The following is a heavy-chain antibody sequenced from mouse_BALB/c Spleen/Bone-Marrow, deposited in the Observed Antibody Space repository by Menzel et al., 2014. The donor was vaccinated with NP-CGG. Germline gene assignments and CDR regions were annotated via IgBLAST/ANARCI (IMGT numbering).Heavy chain of an antibody. CDR2: INPDSSTI. J-gene: IGHJ2*01. CDR1: GFDFSRYW. Sequence: EVHLVESGGGLVQPGGSLKLSCAASGFDFSRYWMSWVRQAPGKGLEWIGEINPDSSTINYTPSLKDKFIISRDNAKNTLYLRLNKVRSEDTALYYCARLDYYGCLNYWGQGTTLTVSS. CDR3: ARLDYYGCLNY. D-gene: IGHD1-2*01. V-gene: IGHV4-1*02.